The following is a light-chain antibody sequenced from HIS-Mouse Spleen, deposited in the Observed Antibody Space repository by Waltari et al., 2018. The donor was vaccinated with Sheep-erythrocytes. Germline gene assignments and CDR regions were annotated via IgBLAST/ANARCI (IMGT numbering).Light chain of an antibody. Sequence: EIVLTQSPGTLSLSPGESASLSCRASQSVSSSYLAWYQQKPGQAPRLLIYGASSRATGIPDRFSASGSGTDFTLTISRLEPEDFAVYYCQQYGSSPFTFGPGTKVDIK. CDR2: GAS. CDR3: QQYGSSPFT. J-gene: IGKJ3*01. CDR1: QSVSSSY. V-gene: IGKV3-20*01.